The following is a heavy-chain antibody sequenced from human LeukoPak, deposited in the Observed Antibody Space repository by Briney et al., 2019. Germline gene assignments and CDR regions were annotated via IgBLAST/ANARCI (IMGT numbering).Heavy chain of an antibody. J-gene: IGHJ4*02. Sequence: SETLSLTCAVSAGSINNSNWWTWVRQPPGKGLEWIGEIYHSGSTNYNPSLKSRVTISVDKPKNQFSLKLTSVTAADTAVYYCARDSRNFDSSGSLLSWGQGTLVTVSS. D-gene: IGHD3-22*01. V-gene: IGHV4-4*02. CDR2: IYHSGST. CDR1: AGSINNSNW. CDR3: ARDSRNFDSSGSLLS.